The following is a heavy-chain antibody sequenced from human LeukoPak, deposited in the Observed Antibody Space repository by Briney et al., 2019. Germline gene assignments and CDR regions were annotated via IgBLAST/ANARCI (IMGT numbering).Heavy chain of an antibody. D-gene: IGHD3-22*01. J-gene: IGHJ4*02. V-gene: IGHV3-30-3*01. CDR3: ARDQDYYDSSGIYYFDY. CDR2: ISYDGSNK. Sequence: GGSLRLSCAASGFTFSSYAMHWVRQAPGKGLEWVAVISYDGSNKYYADSVKGRFTISRGNSKNTLYLQMNSLRAEDTAVYYCARDQDYYDSSGIYYFDYWGQGTLVTVSS. CDR1: GFTFSSYA.